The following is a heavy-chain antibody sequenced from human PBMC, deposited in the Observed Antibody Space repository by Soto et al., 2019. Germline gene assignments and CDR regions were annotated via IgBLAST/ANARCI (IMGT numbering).Heavy chain of an antibody. V-gene: IGHV3-73*01. J-gene: IGHJ4*02. CDR2: IRSKANSFAT. CDR1: GFTFSDSA. Sequence: EVQLVESGGGLVQPGGSLKLSCAASGFTFSDSAMHWVRQASGKGLEWVGRIRSKANSFATAYAASMQGRFTISRDDLENTAYLQMNSLKTEDTAVYYCSSSSGDWGQGTLVTVSS. D-gene: IGHD3-10*01. CDR3: SSSSGD.